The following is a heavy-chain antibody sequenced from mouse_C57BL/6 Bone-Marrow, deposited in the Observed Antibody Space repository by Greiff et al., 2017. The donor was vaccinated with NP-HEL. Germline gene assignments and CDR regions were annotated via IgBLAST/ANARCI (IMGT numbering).Heavy chain of an antibody. J-gene: IGHJ4*01. CDR2: ILPGSGST. D-gene: IGHD3-2*02. Sequence: VQLQQSGAELMKPGASVKLSCKATGYTFTGYWIEWVKQRPGHGLEWIGEILPGSGSTNYNEKFKGKATFTAYTSSNTAYMQLSSLTTEDSAIYYCARGRQLRRYYAMDYWGQGTSVTVSS. CDR3: ARGRQLRRYYAMDY. V-gene: IGHV1-9*01. CDR1: GYTFTGYW.